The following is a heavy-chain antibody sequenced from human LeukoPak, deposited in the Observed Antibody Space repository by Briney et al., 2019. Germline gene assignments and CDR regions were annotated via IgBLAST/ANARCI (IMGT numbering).Heavy chain of an antibody. J-gene: IGHJ4*02. V-gene: IGHV1-2*02. CDR3: ARVERDYYGSGSYSDY. D-gene: IGHD3-10*01. CDR2: INPNSGGT. CDR1: GYTFTGYY. Sequence: ASVKVSCKASGYTFTGYYMHWVRQAPGQGLEWMGWINPNSGGTNYAQKFQGRVTMTRDTSISTAYMELSRLRSDDTAVYYCARVERDYYGSGSYSDYWGQGTLVTVSS.